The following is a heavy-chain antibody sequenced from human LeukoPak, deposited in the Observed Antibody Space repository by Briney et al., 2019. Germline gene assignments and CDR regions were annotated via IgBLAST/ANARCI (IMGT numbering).Heavy chain of an antibody. D-gene: IGHD6-13*01. V-gene: IGHV3-30*02. Sequence: GGSLRLSCGASGFTFSSYGMHWVRQAPGKGLEWVAFIRYDGSNKYYADSVKGRFTISRDNSKNTLYLQMNSLRAEDTAVYYCAKSIAAGLKYYFDYWGQGTLVTVSS. CDR2: IRYDGSNK. CDR3: AKSIAAGLKYYFDY. J-gene: IGHJ4*02. CDR1: GFTFSSYG.